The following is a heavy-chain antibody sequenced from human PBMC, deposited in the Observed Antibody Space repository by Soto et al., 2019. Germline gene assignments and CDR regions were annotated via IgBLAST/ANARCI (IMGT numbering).Heavy chain of an antibody. CDR1: GFTFSSYA. Sequence: EVQLLESGGGLVQPGGSLRLSCAASGFTFSSYAMSWVRQAPGKGLEWVSAISGSGGSTYYADSVKGRFTISRDNSKNTLYLQMNSLRDEDTAVYYCAKDRGFGELRGYYYYYGMDVWGQGTTVTVSS. V-gene: IGHV3-23*01. CDR2: ISGSGGST. J-gene: IGHJ6*02. D-gene: IGHD3-10*01. CDR3: AKDRGFGELRGYYYYYGMDV.